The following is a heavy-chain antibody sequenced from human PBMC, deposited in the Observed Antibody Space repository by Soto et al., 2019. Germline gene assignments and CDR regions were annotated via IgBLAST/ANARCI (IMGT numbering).Heavy chain of an antibody. Sequence: GGSLRLSCAASGFTFSSYGMHWVRQAPGKGLEWVALISYDGSDKYYADSVKGRLTISRDNSKNMLYLQMNSLRAEDTAVYYCAKDHLSMVRGVTPYYFAYWGQGTLVTVSS. CDR2: ISYDGSDK. V-gene: IGHV3-30*18. J-gene: IGHJ4*02. CDR3: AKDHLSMVRGVTPYYFAY. D-gene: IGHD3-10*01. CDR1: GFTFSSYG.